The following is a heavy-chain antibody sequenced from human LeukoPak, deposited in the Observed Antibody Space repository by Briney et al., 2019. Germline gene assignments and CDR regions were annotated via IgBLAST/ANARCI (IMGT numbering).Heavy chain of an antibody. CDR3: ARGSIVVVVAALYNWFDP. CDR1: GYTFTGYY. D-gene: IGHD2-15*01. J-gene: IGHJ5*02. CDR2: VNPNSGGT. V-gene: IGHV1-2*04. Sequence: ASVKVSCKASGYTFTGYYMHWVRQAPGQGLEWMGWVNPNSGGTNYAQKFQGWVTMTRDTSINTAYMELSRLRSDDTAVYYCARGSIVVVVAALYNWFDPWGQGTLVTVSS.